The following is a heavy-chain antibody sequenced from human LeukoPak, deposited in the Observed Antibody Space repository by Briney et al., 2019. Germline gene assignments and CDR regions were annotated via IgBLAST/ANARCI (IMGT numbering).Heavy chain of an antibody. D-gene: IGHD5-12*01. J-gene: IGHJ6*03. Sequence: GGSLRLSCAASGLTFSSYAMSWVRQAPGKGLECVLSITTSSSHIFYADSVRGRFTIPRDNPDNSLYLQMSSLRDEDTAVYYCARDPYSGGYGAYYYYYMDLWGKGTTVTVSS. CDR3: ARDPYSGGYGAYYYYYMDL. CDR2: ITTSSSHI. V-gene: IGHV3-21*01. CDR1: GLTFSSYA.